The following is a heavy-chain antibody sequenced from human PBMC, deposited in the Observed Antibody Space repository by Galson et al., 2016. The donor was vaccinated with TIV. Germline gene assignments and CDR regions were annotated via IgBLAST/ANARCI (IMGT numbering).Heavy chain of an antibody. D-gene: IGHD1-26*01. V-gene: IGHV1-2*02. Sequence: SVKVSCKASGDTLSGYDVHWVRQAPGHGLEWMGWISPGSGGTSYSDNFQGRVTLTRDTSITTVYMDLTSLSYDDTAVYYCTRSDRGSYTGFTYWGQGTLVAVSS. CDR1: GDTLSGYD. CDR3: TRSDRGSYTGFTY. J-gene: IGHJ4*02. CDR2: ISPGSGGT.